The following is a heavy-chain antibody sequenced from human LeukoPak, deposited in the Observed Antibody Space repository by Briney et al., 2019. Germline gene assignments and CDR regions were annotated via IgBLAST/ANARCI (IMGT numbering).Heavy chain of an antibody. CDR1: GFTFSSYS. J-gene: IGHJ4*02. CDR3: ARDGHYDTRSFDY. CDR2: ISSSSSYI. Sequence: GGSLRLSCAASGFTFSSYSINWVRQDPGKGLEWVSSISSSSSYIYYADSVKGRFTISRDNAKNSLYLQMNSLRAEDTAVYYCARDGHYDTRSFDYWGQGTLVTVSS. V-gene: IGHV3-21*01. D-gene: IGHD3-22*01.